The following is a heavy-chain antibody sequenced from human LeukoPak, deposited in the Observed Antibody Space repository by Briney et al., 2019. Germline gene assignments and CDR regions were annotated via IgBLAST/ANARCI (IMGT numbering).Heavy chain of an antibody. J-gene: IGHJ4*02. D-gene: IGHD5-18*01. CDR2: IWSDGSNK. V-gene: IGHV3-33*01. CDR3: ARVDTVMAYYFDL. CDR1: GFTFRSYG. Sequence: GGTLRLSCAASGFTFRSYGMHWVRQAPGKGLEWVAVIWSDGSNKHYADSVKGRFTISRQNSSNTLYLQMDALAEEGAALYYCARVDTVMAYYFDLWGQGTLVTVSS.